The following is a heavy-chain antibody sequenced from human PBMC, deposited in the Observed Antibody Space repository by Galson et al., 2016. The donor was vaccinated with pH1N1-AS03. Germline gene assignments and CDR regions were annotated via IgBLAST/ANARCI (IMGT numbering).Heavy chain of an antibody. CDR3: TKGEAASADCFDI. CDR2: ISWNSNKI. Sequence: SLRLSCAVSGSRFDGYAMHWVRQAPGKGLEWGSSISWNSNKIDYAQSVKGRFTISRDSAKNSLNLQMNSVRAADTALYYCTKGEAASADCFDIWGQGTMVTVSS. D-gene: IGHD2-21*01. V-gene: IGHV3-9*01. J-gene: IGHJ3*02. CDR1: GSRFDGYA.